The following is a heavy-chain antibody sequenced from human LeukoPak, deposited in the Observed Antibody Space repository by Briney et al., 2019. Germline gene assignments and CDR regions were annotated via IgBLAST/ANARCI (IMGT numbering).Heavy chain of an antibody. D-gene: IGHD3-3*01. J-gene: IGHJ6*03. V-gene: IGHV4-4*07. Sequence: SETLSLTCTVSGGSISSYYWSWIRQPAGKGLEWIGRIYTSGSTNYNPSLKSRVTMSVDTSKNQFSLKLSSVTAADTAVYYCARDVDGGWSGYHSYYYMDVWGKGTTVTVSS. CDR2: IYTSGST. CDR3: ARDVDGGWSGYHSYYYMDV. CDR1: GGSISSYY.